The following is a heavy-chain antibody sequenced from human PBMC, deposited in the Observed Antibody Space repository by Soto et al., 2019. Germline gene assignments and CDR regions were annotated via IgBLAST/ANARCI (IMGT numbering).Heavy chain of an antibody. CDR2: IHGNGGRP. V-gene: IGHV3-23*01. D-gene: IGHD3-16*01. J-gene: IGHJ4*02. CDR3: ATPWRGLATSYDVAC. CDR1: GFTFSSYA. Sequence: EVQLLESGGGLVQPGGSLRLSCAASGFTFSSYAMSWVRQAPGKGLEWVSGIHGNGGRPYYADSVKGRFTISRDNSTNTLYRQMHSLGAEDTAVSFCATPWRGLATSYDVACWRQGTLVTVSS.